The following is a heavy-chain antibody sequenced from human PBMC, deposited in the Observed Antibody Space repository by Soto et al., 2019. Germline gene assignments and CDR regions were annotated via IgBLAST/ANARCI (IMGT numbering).Heavy chain of an antibody. Sequence: SETLSLTCAVYGGSFSGYSWTWIRQSPGKGLEWIGQINHSGSTNSNPSLKSRVTISPVTSKNQFSLELTSVTAADTAVYYCARGLFSENYYSGGWYYFDSWGQGNLVTVSS. J-gene: IGHJ4*02. CDR1: GGSFSGYS. D-gene: IGHD1-26*01. V-gene: IGHV4-34*01. CDR2: INHSGST. CDR3: ARGLFSENYYSGGWYYFDS.